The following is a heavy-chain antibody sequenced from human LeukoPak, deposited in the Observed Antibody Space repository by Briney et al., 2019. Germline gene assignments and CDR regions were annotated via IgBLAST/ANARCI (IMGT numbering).Heavy chain of an antibody. Sequence: GGSLRLSCAASGFTFDDYGMSWVRQAPRKGLEWVSGINLNGGSTGYADSVKGRFTISRDNAKNSLYLQMKSLRAADTALYYCATLMGDYGGNPAAFDYWGQGTLVTVSS. V-gene: IGHV3-20*04. CDR2: INLNGGST. CDR1: GFTFDDYG. J-gene: IGHJ4*02. CDR3: ATLMGDYGGNPAAFDY. D-gene: IGHD4-23*01.